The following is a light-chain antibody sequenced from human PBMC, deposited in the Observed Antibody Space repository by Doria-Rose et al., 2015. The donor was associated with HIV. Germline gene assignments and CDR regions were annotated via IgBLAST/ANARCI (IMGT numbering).Light chain of an antibody. CDR2: GVS. Sequence: DIQVTQSPSSLSASVGDRVIITCRTSETISNHLNWYQQKVGEAPKLLIFGVSSLQSGVPSRFSGGGSGTDFTLTISSLQPEDFAVYYCQQSYNTLPITFGQGTRLEIK. V-gene: IGKV1-39*01. CDR3: QQSYNTLPIT. CDR1: ETISNH. J-gene: IGKJ5*01.